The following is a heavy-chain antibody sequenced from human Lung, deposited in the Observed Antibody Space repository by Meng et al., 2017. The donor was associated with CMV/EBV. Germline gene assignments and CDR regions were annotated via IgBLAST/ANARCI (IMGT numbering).Heavy chain of an antibody. CDR1: GYTFTSYA. CDR3: ARDKIAVAGITGDY. V-gene: IGHV7-4-1*02. Sequence: QGTLAKSGSECKKPGASVKVSCKASGYTFTSYAMNWVRQAPGQGLEWMGWINTNTGNPTYAQGFTGRFVFSLDTSVSTAYLQISSLKAEDTAVYYCARDKIAVAGITGDYWGQGTLVTVSS. D-gene: IGHD6-19*01. J-gene: IGHJ4*02. CDR2: INTNTGNP.